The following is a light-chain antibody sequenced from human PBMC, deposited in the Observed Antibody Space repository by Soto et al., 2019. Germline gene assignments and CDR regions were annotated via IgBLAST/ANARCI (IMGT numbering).Light chain of an antibody. J-gene: IGKJ4*01. CDR2: GAS. Sequence: DIVMTQSPDSLAMSLGERATINGKSSQSVLASSNNKNLLAWYQQKPGPPPKLLIYGASTRESGVTDRFRGSGSGNDFTHTISRLQAEDVAVYYCHQSYSSPLTFGGGTNVEIK. V-gene: IGKV4-1*01. CDR1: QSVLASSNNKNL. CDR3: HQSYSSPLT.